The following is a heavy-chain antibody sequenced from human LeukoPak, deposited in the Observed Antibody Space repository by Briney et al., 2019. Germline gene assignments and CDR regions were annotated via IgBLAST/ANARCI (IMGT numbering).Heavy chain of an antibody. V-gene: IGHV3-33*03. Sequence: GGSLRLSCAASGFTFSSYGMHWVRQAPGKGLEWVAVIWSDGSTKYYADSVKGRFTISRDNAKNSVYLQMNSLRAEDTAVYYCASRTRATAPFDYWGQGTLVTVSS. CDR3: ASRTRATAPFDY. CDR1: GFTFSSYG. CDR2: IWSDGSTK. D-gene: IGHD1-14*01. J-gene: IGHJ4*02.